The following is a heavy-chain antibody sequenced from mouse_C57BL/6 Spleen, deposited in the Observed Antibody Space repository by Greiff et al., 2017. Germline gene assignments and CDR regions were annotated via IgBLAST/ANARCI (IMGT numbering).Heavy chain of an antibody. CDR1: GYTFTSYT. CDR3: ARGLITSVFDD. V-gene: IGHV1-4*01. CDR2: INPSSGYT. Sequence: QVQLKESGAELASPGASVKMSCKASGYTFTSYTMHWVKQRPGQGLEWIGYINPSSGYTKYNQKFKDKSTLTADKSSSTAYMQLSSLTSEEAAGYYSARGLITSVFDDWGKGTTLTVSS. D-gene: IGHD1-2*01. J-gene: IGHJ2*01.